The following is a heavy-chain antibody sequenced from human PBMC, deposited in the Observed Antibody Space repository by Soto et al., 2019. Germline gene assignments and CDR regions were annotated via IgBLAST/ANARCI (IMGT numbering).Heavy chain of an antibody. V-gene: IGHV3-48*02. J-gene: IGHJ4*02. CDR3: AREDILGVRSFDY. D-gene: IGHD3-9*01. Sequence: GSLRPSCAASGXTFSGYRVNWVLQAPGKGLELVSYISSGSKTIYYAESVKGRFTVSRDNARKSQYLQMNSLRHEDTAVYYCAREDILGVRSFDYWGQGTLGTVSS. CDR2: ISSGSKTI. CDR1: GXTFSGYR.